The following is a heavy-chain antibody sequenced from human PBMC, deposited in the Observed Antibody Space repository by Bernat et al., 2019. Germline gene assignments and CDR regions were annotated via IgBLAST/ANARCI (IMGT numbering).Heavy chain of an antibody. CDR3: AHKPPHSGGWFITSFHS. Sequence: QITLKESGPTLVKPTQTLTLTYTFSGFSLDTSGAGVAWIRQPPGKALEWLALIYWDDDKRYSPFLKSRLTITKDTSKNQVVLTMTNMDPVDTATYYCAHKPPHSGGWFITSFHSWGQGTLVAVSS. D-gene: IGHD6-19*01. V-gene: IGHV2-5*02. CDR2: IYWDDDK. J-gene: IGHJ4*02. CDR1: GFSLDTSGAG.